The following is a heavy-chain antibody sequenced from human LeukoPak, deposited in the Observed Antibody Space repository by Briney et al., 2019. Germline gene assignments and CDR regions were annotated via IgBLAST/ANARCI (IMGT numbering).Heavy chain of an antibody. CDR3: ARVKDGLEYHSFDY. V-gene: IGHV1-2*02. CDR2: INPNSGGT. D-gene: IGHD1-1*01. J-gene: IGHJ4*02. CDR1: GYTFTSYY. Sequence: ASVKVSCKASGYTFTSYYMHWVRQAPGQGLEWMGWINPNSGGTDYAQKFQGRVSMTRDTSISTAYMEVSSLRSDDTAVFFCARVKDGLEYHSFDYWGQGTLVTVSS.